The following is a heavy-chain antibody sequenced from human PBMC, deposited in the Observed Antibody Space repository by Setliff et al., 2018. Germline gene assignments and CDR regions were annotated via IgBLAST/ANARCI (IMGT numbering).Heavy chain of an antibody. D-gene: IGHD3-3*01. CDR1: GDSISSRTNY. Sequence: ASETLSLTCTVSGDSISSRTNYWSWIRQPAGKGPEWIGHIYASWSTNYNPSLKSRVTISLDTSKNQFSLKLSSVTAADTAVYYCVRMSGFLYMDVWGKGTTVTVSS. CDR2: IYASWST. V-gene: IGHV4-61*09. J-gene: IGHJ6*03. CDR3: VRMSGFLYMDV.